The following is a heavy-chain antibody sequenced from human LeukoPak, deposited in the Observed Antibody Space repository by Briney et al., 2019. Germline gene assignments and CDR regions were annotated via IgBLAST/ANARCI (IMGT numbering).Heavy chain of an antibody. CDR1: GFTLSSQW. Sequence: GGSLRLSRAASGFTLSSQWMHWVRQAPGEGLVWVSYITSDGSDNYADSVKGRFTISRDNAKNTLSLQMNSLRAEDTAIYYCVSGLIAAAGSSTNYWGPGTLVTVSS. CDR3: VSGLIAAAGSSTNY. V-gene: IGHV3-74*01. CDR2: ITSDGSD. J-gene: IGHJ4*02. D-gene: IGHD6-13*01.